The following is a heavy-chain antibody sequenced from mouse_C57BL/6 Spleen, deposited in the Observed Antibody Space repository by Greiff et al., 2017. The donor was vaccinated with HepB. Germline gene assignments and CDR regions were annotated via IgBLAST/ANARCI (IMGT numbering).Heavy chain of an antibody. J-gene: IGHJ2*01. V-gene: IGHV5-6*01. D-gene: IGHD2-2*01. CDR2: ISSGGSYT. CDR3: ARQGGYDGFDY. Sequence: EVMLVESGGDLVKPGGSLKLSCAASGFTFSSYGMSWVRQTPDKRLEWVATISSGGSYTYYPDSVKGRFTISRDNAKNTLYLQMSSLKSEDTAMYYCARQGGYDGFDYWGQGTTLTVSS. CDR1: GFTFSSYG.